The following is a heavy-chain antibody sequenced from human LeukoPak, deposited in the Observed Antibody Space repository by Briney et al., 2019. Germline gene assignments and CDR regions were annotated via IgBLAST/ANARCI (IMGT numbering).Heavy chain of an antibody. J-gene: IGHJ3*02. CDR2: ISYDGSNK. Sequence: GGSLRLSCAASGFTFSSYGMHWVRQAPGKGLEWVAVISYDGSNKYYADSVKGRFTISRDNSKNTLYLQMNSLRAEDTAVYCCTFSDSGSYYQLGDAFDIWGQGTMVTVSS. D-gene: IGHD3-10*01. CDR3: TFSDSGSYYQLGDAFDI. CDR1: GFTFSSYG. V-gene: IGHV3-30*03.